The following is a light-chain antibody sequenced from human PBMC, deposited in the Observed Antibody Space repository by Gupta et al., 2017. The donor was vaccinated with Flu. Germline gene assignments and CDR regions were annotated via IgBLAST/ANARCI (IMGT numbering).Light chain of an antibody. J-gene: IGKJ2*01. CDR1: QSIASNY. V-gene: IGKV3-20*01. Sequence: EIVLTQSPGTLSLSPGERATLSCRASQSIASNYLAWYQHQPGQAPRLLIFDASSRATGIPDRFSGSGSGTDFTLTISRLEPEYFAVYYCQHYGTSPFSFGRGTKVEIK. CDR3: QHYGTSPFS. CDR2: DAS.